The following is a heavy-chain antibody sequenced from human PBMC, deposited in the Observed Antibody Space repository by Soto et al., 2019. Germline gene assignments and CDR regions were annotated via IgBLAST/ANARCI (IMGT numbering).Heavy chain of an antibody. Sequence: QVQLVQSGAEVTEPGASVRLSCKASGYNFISHHIHWVRQAPGQGLEWMGFINPFDGSATHAQKLQGRVTMTRDESTSTGYMELSSLRTEDAAVYYCARDYLSSRQSLSYYDYWCWGALVTFSA. CDR1: GYNFISHH. J-gene: IGHJ4*02. V-gene: IGHV1-46*04. D-gene: IGHD2-2*01. CDR2: INPFDGSA. CDR3: ARDYLSSRQSLSYYDY.